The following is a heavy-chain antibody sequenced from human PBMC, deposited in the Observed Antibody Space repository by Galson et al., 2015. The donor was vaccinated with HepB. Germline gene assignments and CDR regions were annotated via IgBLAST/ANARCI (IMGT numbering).Heavy chain of an antibody. J-gene: IGHJ4*02. CDR3: ATPLTRDEFGY. V-gene: IGHV1-69*02. CDR1: GGTFNSYI. Sequence: SVKVSCKASGGTFNSYIINWVRQTPGQGLEWMGRIIPVFNVTSYAQKFQGRVTMTADRSTNTGYMELSSLRSDDTALYYCATPLTRDEFGYWGQGTLVTASS. CDR2: IIPVFNVT.